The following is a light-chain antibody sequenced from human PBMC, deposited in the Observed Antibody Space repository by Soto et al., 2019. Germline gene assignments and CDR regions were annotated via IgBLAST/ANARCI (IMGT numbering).Light chain of an antibody. CDR2: EAS. V-gene: IGKV3-11*01. J-gene: IGKJ1*01. CDR3: LQRSDWPCT. CDR1: QSVSSY. Sequence: EIVLTQSPATLSLSPGERATLSCRASQSVSSYLAWYQQKPGQAPRLLMYEASNRATGIPARFSGGGSGTDFNIKISSLEPEDFAVYYCLQRSDWPCTFGQGSKVDIK.